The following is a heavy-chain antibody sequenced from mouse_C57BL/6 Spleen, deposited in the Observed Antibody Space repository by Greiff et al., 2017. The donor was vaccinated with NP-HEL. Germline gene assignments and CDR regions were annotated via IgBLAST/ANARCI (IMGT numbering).Heavy chain of an antibody. CDR1: GYAFSSSW. V-gene: IGHV1-82*01. CDR3: ARSAMEYYFDY. J-gene: IGHJ2*01. Sequence: QVQLQQSGPELVKPGASVKISCKASGYAFSSSWMNWVKQRPGKGLEWIGRLYPGDGATNYTGKFKGKATLTADKSSSTAYMQLSSLTSEDSAVYFCARSAMEYYFDYWGQGTTLTVSS. D-gene: IGHD6-5*01. CDR2: LYPGDGAT.